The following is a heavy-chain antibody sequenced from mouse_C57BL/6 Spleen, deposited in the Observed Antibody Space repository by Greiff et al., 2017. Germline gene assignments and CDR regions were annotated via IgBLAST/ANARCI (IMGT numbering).Heavy chain of an antibody. Sequence: QVQLQQSGAELVKPGASVKISCKASGYAFSSYWMNWVKQRPGKGLEWIGQIYPGDGDTNYNGKFKGKATLTADKSSSTAYMQLSSLTSEDSAVYFCARWDYGSSSYAMDYWGQGTSVTVSS. D-gene: IGHD1-1*01. CDR3: ARWDYGSSSYAMDY. CDR1: GYAFSSYW. V-gene: IGHV1-80*01. J-gene: IGHJ4*01. CDR2: IYPGDGDT.